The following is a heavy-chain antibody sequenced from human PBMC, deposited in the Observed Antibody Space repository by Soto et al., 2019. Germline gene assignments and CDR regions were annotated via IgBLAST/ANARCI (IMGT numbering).Heavy chain of an antibody. CDR2: IIPIFGTA. V-gene: IGHV1-69*13. D-gene: IGHD3-22*01. J-gene: IGHJ4*02. CDR1: GGTFSSYA. Sequence: GASVKVSCKASGGTFSSYAISWVRQAPGQGLEWMGGIIPIFGTANYAQKFQGRVTITADESTSTAYMELSSLRSEDTAVYYCARDRGYDSSGYFDYWGQGTLVTVSS. CDR3: ARDRGYDSSGYFDY.